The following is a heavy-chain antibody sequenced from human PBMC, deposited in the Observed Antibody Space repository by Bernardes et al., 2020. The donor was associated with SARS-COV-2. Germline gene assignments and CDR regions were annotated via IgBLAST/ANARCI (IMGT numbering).Heavy chain of an antibody. CDR3: ARDSYNWNDGRGHDAFDI. Sequence: GGSLRLSCAASGFTFSSYSMNWVRQAPGKGLEWVSSISSSSSYIYYADSVKGRFTISRDNAKNSLYLQMNSLRAEDTAVYYCARDSYNWNDGRGHDAFDIWGQGTMVTVSS. V-gene: IGHV3-21*01. CDR1: GFTFSSYS. D-gene: IGHD1-1*01. CDR2: ISSSSSYI. J-gene: IGHJ3*02.